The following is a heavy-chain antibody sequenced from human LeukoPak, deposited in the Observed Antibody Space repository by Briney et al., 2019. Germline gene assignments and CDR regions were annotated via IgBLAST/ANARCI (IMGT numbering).Heavy chain of an antibody. Sequence: GGSLRLSCAASGITASSNYMTWVRQAPGKGLEWVSVIYSGGGTYYADSVKGRFTISRDNSKNTLYLQMNSLRAEDTAVYYCARERAATYDYWGQGTLVTVSS. CDR1: GITASSNY. V-gene: IGHV3-66*01. CDR3: ARERAATYDY. CDR2: IYSGGGT. J-gene: IGHJ4*02.